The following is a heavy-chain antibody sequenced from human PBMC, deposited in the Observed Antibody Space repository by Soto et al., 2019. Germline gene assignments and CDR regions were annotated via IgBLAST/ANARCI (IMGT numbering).Heavy chain of an antibody. CDR3: AKDTSVAAARTFDY. D-gene: IGHD6-13*01. CDR2: ISWNSGSI. V-gene: IGHV3-9*01. J-gene: IGHJ4*02. Sequence: EVQLVESGGGLVQPGRSLRLSCVASGFTFDDYAMHWVRQAPGKGLEWVSGISWNSGSIGYADSVKGRFTISRDNAKNSLYLQMNSLRAEDTALYYCAKDTSVAAARTFDYWGQGTLVTVSS. CDR1: GFTFDDYA.